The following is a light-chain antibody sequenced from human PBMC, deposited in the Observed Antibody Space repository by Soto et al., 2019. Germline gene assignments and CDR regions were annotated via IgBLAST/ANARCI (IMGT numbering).Light chain of an antibody. V-gene: IGKV3-20*01. CDR3: QQYGSSPGGT. CDR1: QSISDT. Sequence: EIVLPQSPGTLSLSPGERATLSCRASQSISDTLAWYQQKPGQAPRLLIYGASTRATGIPARFSGSGSGTDFTLTISRLEPEDFAVYYCQQYGSSPGGTFGQGTKVDIK. J-gene: IGKJ1*01. CDR2: GAS.